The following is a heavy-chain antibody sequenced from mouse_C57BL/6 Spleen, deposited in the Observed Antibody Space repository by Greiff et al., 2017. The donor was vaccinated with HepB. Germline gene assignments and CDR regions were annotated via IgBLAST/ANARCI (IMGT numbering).Heavy chain of an antibody. J-gene: IGHJ4*01. D-gene: IGHD1-1*01. CDR1: GFSLTSYG. V-gene: IGHV2-2*01. Sequence: QVQLQQSGPGLVQPSQSLSITCTVSGFSLTSYGVHWVRQSPGKGLEWLGVIWSGGSTDYNAAFISRLSISKDNSKSQVFFKMNSLQADDTAIYYCARKRYYYGSRYYYAMDYWGQGTSVTVSS. CDR2: IWSGGST. CDR3: ARKRYYYGSRYYYAMDY.